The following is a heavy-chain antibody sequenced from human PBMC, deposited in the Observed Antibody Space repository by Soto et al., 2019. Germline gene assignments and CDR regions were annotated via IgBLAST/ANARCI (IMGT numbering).Heavy chain of an antibody. CDR3: ARGLKRGLQLENYFDY. J-gene: IGHJ4*02. Sequence: PSETLSLTCAVYGGSFSGYYWSWIRQPPGKGLVWIGEINHSGSTNYNPSLKSRVTISVDTSKNQFSLKLSSVTAADTAVYYCARGLKRGLQLENYFDYWGQGTLVTVSS. V-gene: IGHV4-34*01. D-gene: IGHD1-1*01. CDR1: GGSFSGYY. CDR2: INHSGST.